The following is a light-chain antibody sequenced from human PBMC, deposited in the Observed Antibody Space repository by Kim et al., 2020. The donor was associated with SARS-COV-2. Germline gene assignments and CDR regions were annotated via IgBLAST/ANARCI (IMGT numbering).Light chain of an antibody. J-gene: IGLJ3*02. Sequence: VKLTCTLSSGHSSYAIAWHQQQPEKGPRYLMKLNSDDSHSKGDGIPDRFSGSSSGAERYLTISSLQSEDEADYYCQTWGTGIGVFGGGTQLTVL. V-gene: IGLV4-69*01. CDR1: SGHSSYA. CDR2: LNSDDSH. CDR3: QTWGTGIGV.